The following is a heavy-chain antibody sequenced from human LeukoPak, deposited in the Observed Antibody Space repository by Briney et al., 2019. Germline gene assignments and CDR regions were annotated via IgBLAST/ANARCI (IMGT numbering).Heavy chain of an antibody. CDR1: GYNLVAYG. CDR2: IDTSNGET. V-gene: IGHV1-18*01. J-gene: IGHJ4*02. Sequence: ASVKVSCKASGYNLVAYGLSWVRQAPGQGLEWMGWIDTSNGETNYTQRFLGRVTMTTDTSTNTAYMELRSLRSDDTAVFYCVRDVDQRLDYWGQGTLVTVSS. CDR3: VRDVDQRLDY.